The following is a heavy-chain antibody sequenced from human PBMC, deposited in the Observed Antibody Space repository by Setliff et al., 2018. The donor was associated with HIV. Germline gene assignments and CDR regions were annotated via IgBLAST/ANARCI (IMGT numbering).Heavy chain of an antibody. CDR3: AREDYYYYGMDV. Sequence: SETLSLTCAVSGGSISTYYWTWIRQPAGKGLEWIGRIYTSGSTNYNPSLKSRVTISVDTSKNQFSLKLSSVTAADTAVYYCAREDYYYYGMDVWGQGTTVTVSS. CDR1: GGSISTYY. CDR2: IYTSGST. V-gene: IGHV4-4*07. J-gene: IGHJ6*02.